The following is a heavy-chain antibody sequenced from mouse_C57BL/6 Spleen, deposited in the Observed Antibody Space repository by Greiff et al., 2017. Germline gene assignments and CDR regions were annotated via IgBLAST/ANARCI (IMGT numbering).Heavy chain of an antibody. J-gene: IGHJ4*01. D-gene: IGHD3-2*02. Sequence: EVMLVESGGGLVKPGGSLKLSCAASGFTFSSYTMSWVRQTPEKRLEWVATISGGGGNTYYPDSVKGRFTISRANAKITLYLQMSSLRSSVTALYYFARHCSSRFYYAMAFWGPEASVPLSS. V-gene: IGHV5-9*01. CDR1: GFTFSSYT. CDR3: ARHCSSRFYYAMAF. CDR2: ISGGGGNT.